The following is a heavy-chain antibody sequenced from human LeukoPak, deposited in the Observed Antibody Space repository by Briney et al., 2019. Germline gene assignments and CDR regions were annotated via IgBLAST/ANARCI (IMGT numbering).Heavy chain of an antibody. CDR3: ARDHNWALDY. Sequence: GTSLRLSCTVSGFTFRNYGIHWVRQAPGKGLEWMAVISYDGIKKYYADSVKGRFTISRDNAKNSLYLQMNSLRDEDTAVYYCARDHNWALDYWGQGTLVTVSS. J-gene: IGHJ4*02. D-gene: IGHD3-16*01. CDR1: GFTFRNYG. CDR2: ISYDGIKK. V-gene: IGHV3-30*03.